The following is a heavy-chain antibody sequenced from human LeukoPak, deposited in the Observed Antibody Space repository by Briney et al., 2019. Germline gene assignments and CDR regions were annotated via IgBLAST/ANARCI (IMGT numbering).Heavy chain of an antibody. Sequence: SETLSLTCTVSGGSTSSNSYYWGWIRQPPGKGLEWIGSIYYRGSTYYSPSLTSRVTISVDTSKNQFSLKLSSVTAADTAVYYCARGWSYFTIFAHHFDYWGQGTLVTVSS. CDR1: GGSTSSNSYY. CDR2: IYYRGST. CDR3: ARGWSYFTIFAHHFDY. J-gene: IGHJ4*02. D-gene: IGHD3-3*01. V-gene: IGHV4-39*01.